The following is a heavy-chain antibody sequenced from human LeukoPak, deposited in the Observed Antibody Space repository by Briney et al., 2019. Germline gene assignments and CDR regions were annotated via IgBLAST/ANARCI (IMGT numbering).Heavy chain of an antibody. D-gene: IGHD3-10*01. V-gene: IGHV4-59*06. CDR3: AVGYYYGSGSYPTFDY. CDR2: IYYSGST. J-gene: IGHJ4*02. Sequence: SETLSLTCIVSGGSISSYYWSWIRQPPGKGLEWIGYIYYSGSTYYNPSLKSRVTISVDTSKNQFSLKLSSVTAADTAVYYCAVGYYYGSGSYPTFDYWGQGTLVTVSS. CDR1: GGSISSYY.